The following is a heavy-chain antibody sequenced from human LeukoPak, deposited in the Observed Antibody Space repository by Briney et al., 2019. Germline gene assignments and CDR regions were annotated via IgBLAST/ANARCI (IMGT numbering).Heavy chain of an antibody. D-gene: IGHD1-26*01. V-gene: IGHV4-59*12. CDR2: IYYSGST. J-gene: IGHJ4*02. CDR3: AREGEGSGYFDY. CDR1: GGSISSYY. Sequence: IPSETLSLTCTVSGGSISSYYWSWIRQPPGKGLEWIGYIYYSGSTNYNPSLRSRVTMSVDTSKNQFSLKLSSVTAADTAVYYCAREGEGSGYFDYWGQGTLVTVSS.